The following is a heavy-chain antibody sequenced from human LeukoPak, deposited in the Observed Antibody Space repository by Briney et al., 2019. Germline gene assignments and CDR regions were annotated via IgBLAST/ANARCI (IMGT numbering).Heavy chain of an antibody. D-gene: IGHD1-14*01. V-gene: IGHV3-23*01. J-gene: IGHJ4*02. CDR3: AKVSTTGTPTFPDYFDY. Sequence: GGSLGLSCAASGFTFSSYAMSWVRQAPGKGLEWVSAISGSGGSTYYADPVKGRFTISRDNSKNTLYLQMNSLRAEDTAVYYCAKVSTTGTPTFPDYFDYWGQGTLVTVSS. CDR1: GFTFSSYA. CDR2: ISGSGGST.